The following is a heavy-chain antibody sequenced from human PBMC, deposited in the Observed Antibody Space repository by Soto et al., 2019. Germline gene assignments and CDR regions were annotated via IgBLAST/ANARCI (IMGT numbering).Heavy chain of an antibody. CDR1: GYIFTDHC. D-gene: IGHD2-21*02. J-gene: IGHJ6*02. CDR2: ICPGYSNI. Sequence: PGESLKISCKGSGYIFTDHCIVWVRQMAGKGLEWVGIICPGYSNIIYSPSVQGQVTILADMSISTAYLQWSSLKASDTAIYYCARRHYCRGDCTINPDYYGMDVWGQGTTVTVSS. CDR3: ARRHYCRGDCTINPDYYGMDV. V-gene: IGHV5-51*01.